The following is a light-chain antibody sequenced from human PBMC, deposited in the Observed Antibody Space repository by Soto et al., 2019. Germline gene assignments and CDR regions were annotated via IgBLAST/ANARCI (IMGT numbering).Light chain of an antibody. J-gene: IGLJ1*01. Sequence: QSALTQPASVSGSPAQSIAISCTGTSSDGGAYNSVSWYQQEPGKGPKLMIYEVTNRPSGVFNRCSGAKCANTASLCISGLQAQYEADYYCSSYARTSTSVFRTATKVTVL. CDR2: EVT. CDR3: SSYARTSTSV. V-gene: IGLV2-14*01. CDR1: SSDGGAYNS.